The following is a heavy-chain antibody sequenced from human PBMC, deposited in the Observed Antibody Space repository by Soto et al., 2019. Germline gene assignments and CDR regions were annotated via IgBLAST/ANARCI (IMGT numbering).Heavy chain of an antibody. CDR2: ISYDGSKK. V-gene: IGHV3-30-3*01. J-gene: IGHJ5*02. CDR1: GLTIRSYA. CDR3: ARDRAVAAPNWFDP. D-gene: IGHD6-19*01. Sequence: QVQLVESGGGVVQPGRSLRLSCAASGLTIRSYAMHWVRQAPGKGLEWVAVISYDGSKKFHTDAVKGRFTISRDNSKNTLYLQMNSLRAEDTAMYYCARDRAVAAPNWFDPWGQGTLVTVSS.